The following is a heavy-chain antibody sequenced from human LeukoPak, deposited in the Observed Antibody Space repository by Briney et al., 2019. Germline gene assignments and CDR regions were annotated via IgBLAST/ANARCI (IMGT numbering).Heavy chain of an antibody. J-gene: IGHJ4*02. CDR2: ITRSTSYI. D-gene: IGHD5-24*01. CDR1: GFNFSAYS. Sequence: GGSLRLSCAPSGFNFSAYSVNWVRQAPGKGLEWVSSITRSTSYIYFADSVRGRFTISRDNAKNSLYLQMNSLRAEDTAVYYCARDPNPRDGGYWGQGTLVTVSS. V-gene: IGHV3-21*01. CDR3: ARDPNPRDGGY.